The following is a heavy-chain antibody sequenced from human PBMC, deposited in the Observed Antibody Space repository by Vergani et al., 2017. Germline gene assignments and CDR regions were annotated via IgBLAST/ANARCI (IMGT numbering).Heavy chain of an antibody. CDR2: IWYDGSNK. D-gene: IGHD5-12*01. Sequence: VQLVESGGGVVQPGRSLRLSCAASGFTFNSFGMHWVRQAPGKGLEWVAVIWYDGSNKYYADSVKGRFTISRDNSKNTLYLQMNSLRAEDTAVYYCAREEVVATSDGMDVWGQGTTVTVSS. CDR1: GFTFNSFG. V-gene: IGHV3-33*01. CDR3: AREEVVATSDGMDV. J-gene: IGHJ6*02.